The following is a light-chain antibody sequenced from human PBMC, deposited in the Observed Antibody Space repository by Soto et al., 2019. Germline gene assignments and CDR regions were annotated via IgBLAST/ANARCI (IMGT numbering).Light chain of an antibody. CDR3: QQHGSSPPVT. CDR1: QSVSSNY. Sequence: EIVLTPSPGTLSLSPGEIATLSCMASQSVSSNYLAWYQEKPGQAPRLLIYGASTRATGIPDRFTGRGSGTDFTLTISRLEPEDFAVYYCQQHGSSPPVTFGQGTKVDIK. CDR2: GAS. J-gene: IGKJ1*01. V-gene: IGKV3-20*01.